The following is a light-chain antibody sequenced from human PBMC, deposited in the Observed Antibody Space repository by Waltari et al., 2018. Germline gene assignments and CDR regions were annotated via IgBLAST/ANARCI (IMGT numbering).Light chain of an antibody. V-gene: IGLV3-25*03. CDR2: KDK. CDR3: QSVDSSATYVI. Sequence: SYDLTQPPSVSVSPGQTARITCSGDALPKQLGYWYQQKSGQAPVLMIFKDKERPSGIPERFSGSSSGTTVTLTISGVQAEDEADYYCQSVDSSATYVIFGGGTKLTVL. J-gene: IGLJ2*01. CDR1: ALPKQL.